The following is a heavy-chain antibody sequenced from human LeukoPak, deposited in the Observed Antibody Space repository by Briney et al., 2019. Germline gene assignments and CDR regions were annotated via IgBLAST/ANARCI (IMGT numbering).Heavy chain of an antibody. V-gene: IGHV1-69*13. Sequence: SVKVSCKASRYTFTSYGISWVSQARGQGLEWMGGIIPIFGTTNYAQKFQGRVTITADESTNTAYMELSSLRSEDTAVYYCARALEPLIHDAFDIWRQGTMVTVSS. D-gene: IGHD1-1*01. CDR3: ARALEPLIHDAFDI. J-gene: IGHJ3*02. CDR2: IIPIFGTT. CDR1: RYTFTSYG.